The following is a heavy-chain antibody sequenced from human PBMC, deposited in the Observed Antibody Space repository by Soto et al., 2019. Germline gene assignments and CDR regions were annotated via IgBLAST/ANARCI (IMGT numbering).Heavy chain of an antibody. D-gene: IGHD2-2*02. CDR3: VRERCSSTSCYKGPFYYYGLDV. Sequence: ASVKVSCKASGYMFTTYGISWVRQAPGQGLEWMGWISAYNGNTKYAQKLQGRVTMTTDTSTSTAYMELRSLRSDDTAVYYCVRERCSSTSCYKGPFYYYGLDVWGQGTTVTVSS. J-gene: IGHJ6*02. V-gene: IGHV1-18*01. CDR1: GYMFTTYG. CDR2: ISAYNGNT.